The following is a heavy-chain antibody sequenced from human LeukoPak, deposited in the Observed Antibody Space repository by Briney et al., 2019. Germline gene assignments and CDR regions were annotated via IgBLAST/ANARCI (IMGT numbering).Heavy chain of an antibody. CDR2: IKHDGSEK. J-gene: IGHJ5*02. V-gene: IGHV3-7*01. CDR3: ARRLGLGFGEYSNNWFDP. Sequence: GGSLRLSCAASGFTFSSYWMSWVRQAPGKRLEWVANIKHDGSEKYYVDSVKGRFTISRDNAKNSLYLQMNSLRAEDTAVYYCARRLGLGFGEYSNNWFDPWGQGTLVTVSS. CDR1: GFTFSSYW. D-gene: IGHD3-10*01.